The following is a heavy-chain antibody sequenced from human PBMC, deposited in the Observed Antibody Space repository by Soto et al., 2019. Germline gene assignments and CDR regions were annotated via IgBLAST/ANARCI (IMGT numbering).Heavy chain of an antibody. D-gene: IGHD6-13*01. CDR1: GFTFDDYA. CDR3: AKDLRVRSSSHRGSFDY. Sequence: GGSLRLSCAASGFTFDDYAMHWVRQAPGKGLEWVSGISWNSGGIGYADSVKGRFTISRDNAKNSLYLQMNSLRAEDTALYYCAKDLRVRSSSHRGSFDYWGQGTLVTVSS. V-gene: IGHV3-9*01. CDR2: ISWNSGGI. J-gene: IGHJ4*02.